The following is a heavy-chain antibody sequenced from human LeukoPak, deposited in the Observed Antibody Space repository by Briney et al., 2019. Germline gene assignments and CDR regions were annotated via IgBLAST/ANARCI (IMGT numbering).Heavy chain of an antibody. V-gene: IGHV3-7*01. CDR3: ARSYQLDY. J-gene: IGHJ4*02. CDR1: GFYFGSFW. Sequence: PGGSLRLSCVVSGFYFGSFWMTWVRQAPGKGLDWVANIKYDGSEIYYADSVKGRFTISRDNANSSLYLQLNNLRAEDTAVYYCARSYQLDYWGQGTLVTVSS. D-gene: IGHD2-21*01. CDR2: IKYDGSEI.